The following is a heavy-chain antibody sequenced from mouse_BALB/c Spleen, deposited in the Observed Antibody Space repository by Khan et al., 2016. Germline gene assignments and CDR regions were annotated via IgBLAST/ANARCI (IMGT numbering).Heavy chain of an antibody. J-gene: IGHJ1*01. Sequence: EVKLLESGGGLVQPGGSLKLSCAAAGFDFSRYWMSWVRQAPGKGLEWIGEINPDSSTINYTPSLKDKFIISRDNAKNTLYLQMSKVRSEDTVLXYCARRGYGNSWYFDVWGAGTTVTVSS. V-gene: IGHV4-1*02. CDR3: ARRGYGNSWYFDV. CDR2: INPDSSTI. CDR1: GFDFSRYW. D-gene: IGHD2-10*02.